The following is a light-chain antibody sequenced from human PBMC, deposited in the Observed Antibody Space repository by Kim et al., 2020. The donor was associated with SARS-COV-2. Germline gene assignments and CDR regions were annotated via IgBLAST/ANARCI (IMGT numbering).Light chain of an antibody. CDR3: QAWDSRTVI. V-gene: IGLV3-1*01. CDR2: EGT. Sequence: SYELTQPPSVSVSPGQTASITCSGDKLGDKYACWYQQKPGQSPVRVIYEGTERTSGIPERFSGSKSGTTATMTISGTQAIDEADYYCQAWDSRTVIFGGGTQLTVL. CDR1: KLGDKY. J-gene: IGLJ2*01.